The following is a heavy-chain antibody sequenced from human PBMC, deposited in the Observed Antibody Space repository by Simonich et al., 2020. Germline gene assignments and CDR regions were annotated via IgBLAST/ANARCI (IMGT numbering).Heavy chain of an antibody. CDR3: ARHPEYSSNWFDP. CDR1: GGSISSSSYY. CDR2: IYYSGCT. V-gene: IGHV4-39*01. D-gene: IGHD6-6*01. Sequence: QLQLQESGPGLVKPSETLSLTCTVSGGSISSSSYYWGWIRQPPGKGLEWIGSIYYSGCTYYNPALKSRVTLSGDTSKNQFSLKLSSVTAADTAVYYCARHPEYSSNWFDPWGQGTLVTVSS. J-gene: IGHJ5*02.